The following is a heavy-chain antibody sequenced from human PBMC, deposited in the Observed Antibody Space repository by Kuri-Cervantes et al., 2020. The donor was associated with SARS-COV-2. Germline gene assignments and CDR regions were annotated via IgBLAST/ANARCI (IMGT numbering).Heavy chain of an antibody. J-gene: IGHJ3*02. CDR3: ASPPHYYGSGSYHDAFDI. V-gene: IGHV4-59*08. CDR2: IYYSGST. CDR1: GGSISSYY. Sequence: SETLSLTCTVSGGSISSYYWSWIRQPPGKGLEWIGYIYYSGSTNYNPSLKSRVTISVDTSKNQFSLKLSSVTAADTAVYYCASPPHYYGSGSYHDAFDIWGQGTMVTVSS. D-gene: IGHD3-10*01.